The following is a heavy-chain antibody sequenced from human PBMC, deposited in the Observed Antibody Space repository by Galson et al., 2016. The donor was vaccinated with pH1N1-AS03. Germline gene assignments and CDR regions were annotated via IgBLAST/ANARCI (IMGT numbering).Heavy chain of an antibody. Sequence: SLRLSCAASGFTFSNKWMHWVRHTPGKGLVWVSRISSDGSSISYADSVKGRFTISRDNAKNTLYLQMNNVRAEDSAVYYCVRDKAYYDSSGYPYYNYYGLDVWGQGTTITVS. D-gene: IGHD3-22*01. V-gene: IGHV3-74*01. CDR1: GFTFSNKW. J-gene: IGHJ6*01. CDR2: ISSDGSSI. CDR3: VRDKAYYDSSGYPYYNYYGLDV.